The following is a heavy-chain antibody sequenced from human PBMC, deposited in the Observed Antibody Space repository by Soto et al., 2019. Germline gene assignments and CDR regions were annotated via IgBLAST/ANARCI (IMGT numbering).Heavy chain of an antibody. CDR1: GFTFSSYG. J-gene: IGHJ6*02. CDR3: ARNPIVGRPYCSSTSCYDYYYYGMDV. CDR2: IWYDGSNK. V-gene: IGHV3-33*01. Sequence: GGSLRLSCAASGFTFSSYGMHWVRQAPGKGLEWVAVIWYDGSNKYYADSVKGRFTISRDNSKNTLYLQMNSLRAEDTAVYYCARNPIVGRPYCSSTSCYDYYYYGMDVWGQGTT. D-gene: IGHD2-2*01.